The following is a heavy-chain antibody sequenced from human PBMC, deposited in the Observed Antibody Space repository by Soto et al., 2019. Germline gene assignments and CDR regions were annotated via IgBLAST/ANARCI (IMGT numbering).Heavy chain of an antibody. V-gene: IGHV1-69*06. CDR1: GGTFSSYA. Sequence: ASVKVSCKASGGTFSSYAISWVRQAPGQGLEWMGGIIPIFGTANYAQKFQGRVTITADKSTSTAYMELSSLRSEDTAVYYCARGIVVVVAATTDYYYYGMDVWGQGTTVTVSS. CDR3: ARGIVVVVAATTDYYYYGMDV. D-gene: IGHD2-15*01. J-gene: IGHJ6*02. CDR2: IIPIFGTA.